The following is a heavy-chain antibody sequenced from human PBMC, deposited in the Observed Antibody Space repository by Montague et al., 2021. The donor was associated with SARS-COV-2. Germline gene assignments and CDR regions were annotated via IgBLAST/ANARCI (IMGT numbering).Heavy chain of an antibody. V-gene: IGHV4-59*08. CDR3: VRHLHYDSLHGPLDF. D-gene: IGHD3-16*01. J-gene: IGHJ4*02. CDR2: VFFNKGT. Sequence: SETLSLTCTVSGVSVTDYYWSWIRQPPGKGLEWIGDVFFNKGTNFNPSLKSRVAISVDTSKNQFSLRLTSVTAADTAFYYCVRHLHYDSLHGPLDFWDQGTLVTVSS. CDR1: GVSVTDYY.